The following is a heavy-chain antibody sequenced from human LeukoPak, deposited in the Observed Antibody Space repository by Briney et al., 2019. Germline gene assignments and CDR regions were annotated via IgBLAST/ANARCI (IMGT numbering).Heavy chain of an antibody. Sequence: ASVKVSCKASGYTFTGYYMHWVRQAPGQGLERMGWINPNSGGTNYAQEFQGRVTMTRDTSISTAYMELSRLRSEDTAVYYCARSTMVRGVISFWGQGTLVTVSS. J-gene: IGHJ4*02. D-gene: IGHD3-10*01. CDR3: ARSTMVRGVISF. CDR2: INPNSGGT. CDR1: GYTFTGYY. V-gene: IGHV1-2*02.